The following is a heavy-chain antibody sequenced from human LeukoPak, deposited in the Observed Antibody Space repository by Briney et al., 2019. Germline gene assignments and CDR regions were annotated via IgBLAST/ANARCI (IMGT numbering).Heavy chain of an antibody. J-gene: IGHJ4*02. Sequence: WASVKVSCKVSGYTLTELSMHWVRQAPGKGLEWMGRINLNSGGTNYAQKFQGRVTMTRDTSISTVYMKLSRLRSDDTAVYYCARVGYYESSGYYEYWGQGTLVTVSS. CDR1: GYTLTELS. CDR3: ARVGYYESSGYYEY. V-gene: IGHV1-2*06. D-gene: IGHD3-22*01. CDR2: INLNSGGT.